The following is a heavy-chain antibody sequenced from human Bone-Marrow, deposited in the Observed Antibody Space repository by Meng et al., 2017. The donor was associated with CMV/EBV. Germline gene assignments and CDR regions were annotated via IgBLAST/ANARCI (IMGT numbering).Heavy chain of an antibody. V-gene: IGHV3-48*03. CDR2: ISSSGNTI. CDR3: ARVSCSSTSCYFDY. J-gene: IGHJ4*02. Sequence: GGSLRLSCAASGFTFSSYEMNWVRQAPGKGLEWVSYISSSGNTIYYADSVKGRFTTSRDNAKNTLYLQMNSLRAEDTAVYYCARVSCSSTSCYFDYWGQGTLVTVSS. D-gene: IGHD2-2*01. CDR1: GFTFSSYE.